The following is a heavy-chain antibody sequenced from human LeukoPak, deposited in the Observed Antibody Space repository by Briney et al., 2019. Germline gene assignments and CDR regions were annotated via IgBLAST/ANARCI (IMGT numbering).Heavy chain of an antibody. V-gene: IGHV3-21*01. J-gene: IGHJ4*02. D-gene: IGHD7-27*01. Sequence: TGGSLRLSCAASGFTFSTYAMSWVRQAPGKGLEWVSSISSSSDYIYYADSVKGRFTISRDNAKNSLYLQMNSLRAEDMAVYYCTRGDWGGDYWGQGTLVTVSS. CDR2: ISSSSDYI. CDR1: GFTFSTYA. CDR3: TRGDWGGDY.